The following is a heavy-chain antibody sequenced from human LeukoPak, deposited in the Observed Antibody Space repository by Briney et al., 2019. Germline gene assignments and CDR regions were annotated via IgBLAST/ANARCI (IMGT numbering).Heavy chain of an antibody. CDR3: ARSFAHVERYYFDY. CDR1: GYSFISYW. J-gene: IGHJ4*02. V-gene: IGHV5-51*01. Sequence: GESLRISCKGSGYSFISYWIGWVRQMPGNGLEWMGIIYPGDSDTTYSPSFQGQVTISADKSINTAYLQWRSLKASDTAMYYCARSFAHVERYYFDYWGQGTLVSVSS. CDR2: IYPGDSDT. D-gene: IGHD1-1*01.